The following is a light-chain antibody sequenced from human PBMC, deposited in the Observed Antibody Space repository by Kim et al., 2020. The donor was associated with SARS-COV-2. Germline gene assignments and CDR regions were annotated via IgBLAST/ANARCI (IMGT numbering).Light chain of an antibody. V-gene: IGLV1-44*01. CDR1: PSNVGSHT. CDR3: ASWDDSLIGVV. Sequence: GQRITISCSGSPSNVGSHTVMWYQQLPGTAPRLLIYSNNQRPSGVPDRFSGSKSDTSASLAISGLQSEDGADYYCASWDDSLIGVVFGGGTKLTVL. CDR2: SNN. J-gene: IGLJ3*02.